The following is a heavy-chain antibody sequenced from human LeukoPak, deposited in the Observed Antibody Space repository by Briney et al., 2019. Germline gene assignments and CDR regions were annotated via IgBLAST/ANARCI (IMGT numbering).Heavy chain of an antibody. CDR3: AKEYDSSGYYYYFDY. CDR1: GGSFSGYY. J-gene: IGHJ4*02. CDR2: INHSGST. Sequence: PSETLSLTCAVYGGSFSGYYWSWIRQPPGKGLEWIGEINHSGSTNYNPSLKGRVTISVDTSKNQFSLKLSSVTAVDTAVYYCAKEYDSSGYYYYFDYWGQGTLVTVSS. D-gene: IGHD3-22*01. V-gene: IGHV4-34*01.